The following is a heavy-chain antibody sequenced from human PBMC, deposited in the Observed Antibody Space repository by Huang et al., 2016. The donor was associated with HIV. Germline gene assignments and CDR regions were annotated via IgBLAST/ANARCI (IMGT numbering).Heavy chain of an antibody. J-gene: IGHJ4*02. D-gene: IGHD1-26*01. CDR3: AGSYGKFDY. CDR1: GFIFSNYG. CDR2: IRNDGTNK. Sequence: QVQMVESGGGVVQPGGSLRLSCAASGFIFSNYGMNWVRQVPGKGLEWVTFIRNDGTNKNYAESVKGRFTISRDNSKNTVYLQMSSLRLEDTAVYYCAGSYGKFDYWGQGTLVSVSS. V-gene: IGHV3-30*02.